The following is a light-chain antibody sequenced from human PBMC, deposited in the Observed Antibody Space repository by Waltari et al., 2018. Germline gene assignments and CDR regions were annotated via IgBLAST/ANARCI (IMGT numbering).Light chain of an antibody. CDR3: HSGDSSSSLMV. CDR2: KDS. CDR1: LLANEY. Sequence: YELTPPPSVSVSQGQTARITCSGPLLANEYTYWYHQKPGQAPALVIYKDSERPSGIPERFSGSTSGTTVTLTISGVQAEDEADYYCHSGDSSSSLMVFGGGTKLTVL. V-gene: IGLV3-25*03. J-gene: IGLJ2*01.